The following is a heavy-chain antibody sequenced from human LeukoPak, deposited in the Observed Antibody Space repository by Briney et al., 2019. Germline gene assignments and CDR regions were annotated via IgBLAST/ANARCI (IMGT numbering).Heavy chain of an antibody. CDR3: ALGLVTDY. J-gene: IGHJ4*02. CDR1: GFTVSSNF. D-gene: IGHD3-9*01. V-gene: IGHV3-66*01. Sequence: PGGSLRLSCAASGFTVSSNFMSWVRQAPGKGLEWVSVIYSGGSTYYADSVKGTFTISRDNSKNTLYLQMNSLRVEDTAVYYCALGLVTDYRGQGTLVTVSS. CDR2: IYSGGST.